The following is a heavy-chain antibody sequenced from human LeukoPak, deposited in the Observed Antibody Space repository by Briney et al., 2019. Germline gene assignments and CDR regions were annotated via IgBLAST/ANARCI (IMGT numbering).Heavy chain of an antibody. J-gene: IGHJ4*02. CDR2: IHHSGNN. Sequence: NPSETLSLTCTVSAYSIGSGYYWGWIRQPPGMGLEWIGSIHHSGNNYYNPSLKSRVTISVDTSKNQFSLKLSSVTAADTAVYYCASSSLARGQWLGPSVRGVYWGQGTLVTVSS. CDR1: AYSIGSGYY. CDR3: ASSSLARGQWLGPSVRGVY. D-gene: IGHD6-19*01. V-gene: IGHV4-38-2*02.